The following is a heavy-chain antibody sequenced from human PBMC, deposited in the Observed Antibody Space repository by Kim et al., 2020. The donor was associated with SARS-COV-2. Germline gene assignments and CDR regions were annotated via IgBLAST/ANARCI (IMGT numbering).Heavy chain of an antibody. CDR3: ARDLSYYYDSSGYPDY. CDR1: GFTFSSYS. Sequence: GGSLRLSCAASGFTFSSYSMNWVRQAPGKGLEWVSYISSSSSTIYYADSVKGRFTISRDNAKNSLYLQMNSLRDEDTAVYYCARDLSYYYDSSGYPDYWGQRTLVTVSS. J-gene: IGHJ4*02. D-gene: IGHD3-22*01. CDR2: ISSSSSTI. V-gene: IGHV3-48*02.